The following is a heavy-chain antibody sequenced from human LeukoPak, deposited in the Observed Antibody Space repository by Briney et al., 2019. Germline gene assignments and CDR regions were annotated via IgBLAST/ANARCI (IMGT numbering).Heavy chain of an antibody. V-gene: IGHV2-5*01. CDR2: IYWNDDT. CDR3: AHVSYDYGGNSVPYFDY. CDR1: GFSLRTSGVG. D-gene: IGHD4-23*01. J-gene: IGHJ4*02. Sequence: SGPTLVKPTQTLTLTCTFSGFSLRTSGVGVGWIRQPPGKALEWLALIYWNDDTRYSPSLKSRLTITKDTSKNQVVLTMTNMDPVDTATYYCAHVSYDYGGNSVPYFDYWGQGTLVTVSS.